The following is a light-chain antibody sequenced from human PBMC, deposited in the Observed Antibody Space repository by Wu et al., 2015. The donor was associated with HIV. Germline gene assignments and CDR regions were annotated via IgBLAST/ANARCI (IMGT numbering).Light chain of an antibody. CDR2: DAS. V-gene: IGKV3-20*01. Sequence: EIVLTQSPATLSLSPGERATLSCRASQSVSSYLAWYQQKPGQAPRLLIYDASNRATGIPARFSGSGSGTDFTLSIIKVEPEDFAVYFCQQYGSSPPTFGQGPNWRSN. CDR1: QSVSSY. CDR3: QQYGSSPPT. J-gene: IGKJ2*01.